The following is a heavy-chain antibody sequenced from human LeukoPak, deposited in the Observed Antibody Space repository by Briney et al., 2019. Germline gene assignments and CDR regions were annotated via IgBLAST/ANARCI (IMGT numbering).Heavy chain of an antibody. CDR2: INTDGSST. D-gene: IGHD1-26*01. Sequence: TGGSLRLSCAASGFTFNSYWIHRVRQAPGKGLMWVSHINTDGSSTNYADSVKGRFTISRDNAKNTLYLQMNSLRAEDTAVYYCARPGNYFNFDNGGQETRVTVSS. CDR1: GFTFNSYW. V-gene: IGHV3-74*01. CDR3: ARPGNYFNFDN. J-gene: IGHJ4*02.